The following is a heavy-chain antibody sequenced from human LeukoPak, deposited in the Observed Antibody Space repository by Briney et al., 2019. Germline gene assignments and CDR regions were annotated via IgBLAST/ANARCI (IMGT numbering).Heavy chain of an antibody. Sequence: PSETLSLTCTVSGGSISSYYWSWIRQPPEKGLEWLGYIYYSGSTNYNPSLKSRVTISVDTSKNQFSLKLSSVTAADTAVYYCAGAERQTAMVTRAAFNIWGQGTMVTVSS. CDR1: GGSISSYY. CDR3: AGAERQTAMVTRAAFNI. J-gene: IGHJ3*02. D-gene: IGHD5-18*01. CDR2: IYYSGST. V-gene: IGHV4-59*01.